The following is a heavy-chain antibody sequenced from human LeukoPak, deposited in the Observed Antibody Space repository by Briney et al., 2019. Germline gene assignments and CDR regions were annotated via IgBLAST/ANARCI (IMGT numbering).Heavy chain of an antibody. J-gene: IGHJ4*02. D-gene: IGHD6-19*01. CDR1: GFTFSSYA. CDR2: IWHDGSTK. CDR3: ARAPTTYSSGWPYSFDY. Sequence: GGSLRLSCAASGFTFSSYAMHWVRQAPGKGLEWVAVIWHDGSTKYYGDSVKGRFTISRDNSKNTQYLQMNSLRAEDTAVYYRARAPTTYSSGWPYSFDYWGQGTLVTVSS. V-gene: IGHV3-33*01.